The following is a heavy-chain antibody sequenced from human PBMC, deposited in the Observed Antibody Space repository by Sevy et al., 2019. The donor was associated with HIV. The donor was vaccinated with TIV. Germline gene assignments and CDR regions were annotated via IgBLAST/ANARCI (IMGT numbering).Heavy chain of an antibody. D-gene: IGHD3-3*01. CDR1: GFTFSSYW. V-gene: IGHV3-7*03. J-gene: IGHJ6*03. CDR3: ARVSADFWSGYYTYYYYYMDV. Sequence: GGSLRLSCAASGFTFSSYWMSWVRQAPGKGLEWVANIKQDGSEKYYVDSVKGRFTISRDNAKNSLYLKMNSLRAEDTAVYYCARVSADFWSGYYTYYYYYMDVWGKGTTVTVSS. CDR2: IKQDGSEK.